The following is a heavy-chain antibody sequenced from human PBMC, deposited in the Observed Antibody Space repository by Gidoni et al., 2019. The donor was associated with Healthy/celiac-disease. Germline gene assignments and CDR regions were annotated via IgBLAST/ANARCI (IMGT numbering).Heavy chain of an antibody. D-gene: IGHD3-22*01. Sequence: QVQLQESGPGLVKPSETLSLTCTVSGGSISSYYWSWIRQPPGKGLEWIGYIYYSGSTNYNPSLKSRVTISVDTSKNQFSLKLSSVTAADTAVYYCARLYSSGYIRAFDIWGQGTMVTVSS. CDR3: ARLYSSGYIRAFDI. CDR2: IYYSGST. V-gene: IGHV4-59*01. CDR1: GGSISSYY. J-gene: IGHJ3*02.